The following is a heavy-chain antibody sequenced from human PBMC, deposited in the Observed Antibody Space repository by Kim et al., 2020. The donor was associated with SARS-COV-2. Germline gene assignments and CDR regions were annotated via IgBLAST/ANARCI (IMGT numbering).Heavy chain of an antibody. CDR2: IIPIFGTA. CDR3: ARDGSSSWSRIHFDY. Sequence: SVKVSCKASGGTFSSYAISWVRQAPGQGLEWMGGIIPIFGTANYAQKFKGRVTITADESTSTAYMELSSLRSEDTAVYYCARDGSSSWSRIHFDYWGQGTLVTVSS. V-gene: IGHV1-69*13. J-gene: IGHJ4*02. D-gene: IGHD6-13*01. CDR1: GGTFSSYA.